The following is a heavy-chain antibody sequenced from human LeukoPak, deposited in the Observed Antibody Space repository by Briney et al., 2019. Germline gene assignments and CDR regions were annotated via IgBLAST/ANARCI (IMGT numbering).Heavy chain of an antibody. Sequence: GGSLRLSCAASGFTFSSYSMNWVRQAPGKGLEWVSSISSSSSYIYYADSVKGRFTISRDNAKNSLYLQMNSLRAEDTAVYYCARSLDSGYDLAPGDWGQGTLVTVSS. D-gene: IGHD5-12*01. V-gene: IGHV3-21*01. J-gene: IGHJ4*02. CDR2: ISSSSSYI. CDR1: GFTFSSYS. CDR3: ARSLDSGYDLAPGD.